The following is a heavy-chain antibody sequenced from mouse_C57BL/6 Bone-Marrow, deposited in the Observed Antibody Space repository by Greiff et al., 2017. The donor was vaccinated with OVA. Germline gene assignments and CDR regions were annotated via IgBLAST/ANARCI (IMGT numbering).Heavy chain of an antibody. CDR3: ARGRIYYGNYAWFAY. D-gene: IGHD2-1*01. V-gene: IGHV3-6*01. CDR1: GYSITSGYY. CDR2: ISYDGSN. Sequence: DVQLQESGPGLVKPSQSLSLTCSVTGYSITSGYYWHWIRQFPGNKLEWMGYISYDGSNNYNPSLKNRISITRDTSKNQFFLQLNSVTTEDTATYYSARGRIYYGNYAWFAYWGQGTLVTVSA. J-gene: IGHJ3*01.